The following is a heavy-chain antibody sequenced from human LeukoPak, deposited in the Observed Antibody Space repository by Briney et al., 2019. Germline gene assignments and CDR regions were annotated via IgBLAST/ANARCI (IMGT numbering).Heavy chain of an antibody. CDR3: ARDLKFGQQLILSDNY. Sequence: ASVKVSCKASGYTFTDYYMNWVRQAPGQGLEWMGRINPNSGGTNYAQKFQGRVTMTRDTSISTAYMELSRLRSDDTAVYYCARDLKFGQQLILSDNYWGQGTLVTVSS. V-gene: IGHV1-2*06. J-gene: IGHJ4*02. D-gene: IGHD4-11*01. CDR1: GYTFTDYY. CDR2: INPNSGGT.